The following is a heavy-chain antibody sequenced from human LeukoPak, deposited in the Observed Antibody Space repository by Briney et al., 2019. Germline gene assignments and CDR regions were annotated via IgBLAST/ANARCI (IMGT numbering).Heavy chain of an antibody. CDR1: GGSISSYY. V-gene: IGHV4-59*12. J-gene: IGHJ6*03. D-gene: IGHD6-19*01. CDR2: IYYSGST. CDR3: ARPYSSGWSLHYYYYMDV. Sequence: SETLSLTCTVSGGSISSYYWSWIRQPPGKGLEWIGYIYYSGSTNYNPSLKSRVTISVDTSKNQFSLKLSSVTAADTAVYYCARPYSSGWSLHYYYYMDVWGKGTTVTISS.